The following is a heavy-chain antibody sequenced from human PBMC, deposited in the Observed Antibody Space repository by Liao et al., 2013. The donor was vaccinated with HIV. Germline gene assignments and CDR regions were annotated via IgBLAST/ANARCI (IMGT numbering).Heavy chain of an antibody. V-gene: IGHV4-4*07. Sequence: QVQLQESGPGLVKPSETLSLTCTVSGGSLSGYYWSWIRQPAGKGLEWIGRIYDSGNTNYNPSLKSRVTMSVDTSKNQFSLKLNSVTAADTAVYYCARGRIVGATGYWFDPWGQGTLVTVSS. J-gene: IGHJ5*02. CDR2: IYDSGNT. CDR3: ARGRIVGATGYWFDP. CDR1: GGSLSGYY. D-gene: IGHD1-26*01.